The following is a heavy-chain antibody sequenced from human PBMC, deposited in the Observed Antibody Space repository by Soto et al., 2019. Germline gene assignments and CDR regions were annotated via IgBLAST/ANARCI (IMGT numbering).Heavy chain of an antibody. J-gene: IGHJ5*02. D-gene: IGHD3-22*01. Sequence: QVQLVESGGGVVQPGRSLRLSCAASGFTFSSYGMHWVRQAPGQGLEWMGIINPSGGSTSYAQKFQGRVTMTRDTSTSTVYLELSSLRSEDTAVYYCARGSSSGYSSWFDPWGQGTLVTVSS. CDR3: ARGSSSGYSSWFDP. V-gene: IGHV1-46*01. CDR1: GFTFSSYG. CDR2: INPSGGST.